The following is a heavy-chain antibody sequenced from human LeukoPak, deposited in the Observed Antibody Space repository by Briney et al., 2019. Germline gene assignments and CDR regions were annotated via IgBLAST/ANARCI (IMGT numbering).Heavy chain of an antibody. D-gene: IGHD3-22*01. J-gene: IGHJ5*02. CDR3: ARERPYYDSSGYYYLGWFDP. Sequence: SETLSLTCAAYGGSFSGYYWSWIRQPPGKGLEWIGEINHSGSTNYNPSLKSRVTISVDTSKNQFSLKLSSVTAADTAVYYCARERPYYDSSGYYYLGWFDPWGQGTLVTVSS. CDR2: INHSGST. V-gene: IGHV4-34*01. CDR1: GGSFSGYY.